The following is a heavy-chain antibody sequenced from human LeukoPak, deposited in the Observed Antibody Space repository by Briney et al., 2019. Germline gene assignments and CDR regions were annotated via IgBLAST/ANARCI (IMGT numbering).Heavy chain of an antibody. V-gene: IGHV4-59*01. Sequence: SQTLSLTCTVSGRSISSSYWRWIRQPPRKGLEWIGYIYYSGSTNYNPSLKRRVTISVDTSKIQCPVKLSYVTAADTAVYYCAREKEGVAAAGFDNWRQGTLVSVSS. CDR2: IYYSGST. CDR3: AREKEGVAAAGFDN. D-gene: IGHD6-13*01. CDR1: GRSISSSY. J-gene: IGHJ4*02.